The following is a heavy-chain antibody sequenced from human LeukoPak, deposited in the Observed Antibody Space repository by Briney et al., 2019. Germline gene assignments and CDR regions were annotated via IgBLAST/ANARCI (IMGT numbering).Heavy chain of an antibody. D-gene: IGHD1-20*01. J-gene: IGHJ4*02. CDR1: GGSISSGDSY. Sequence: NTSQTLSLTCTVSGGSISSGDSYWRWLRQPPGKGLECIGYIYYSGSPFYNPSLKSRVTISVDTSKNQFSLKLSSVTAADTAVYYCAGRRITGTLFDYWGQGTLVTVSS. CDR3: AGRRITGTLFDY. CDR2: IYYSGSP. V-gene: IGHV4-30-4*08.